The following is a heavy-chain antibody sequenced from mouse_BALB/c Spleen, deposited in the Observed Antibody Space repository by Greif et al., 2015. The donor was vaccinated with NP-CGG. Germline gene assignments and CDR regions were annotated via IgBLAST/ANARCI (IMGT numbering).Heavy chain of an antibody. CDR3: ARYYYAMDY. Sequence: QVQLQQSGAELVKPGASVKLSCKASGYTFTSYWMHWVKQRPGQGLEWIGEINPSNGRTNYNEKFKSKATLTVDKSSSTAYTQLSSLTSEDSAVYYCARYYYAMDYWGQGTSVTVSS. CDR1: GYTFTSYW. CDR2: INPSNGRT. J-gene: IGHJ4*01. V-gene: IGHV1S81*02.